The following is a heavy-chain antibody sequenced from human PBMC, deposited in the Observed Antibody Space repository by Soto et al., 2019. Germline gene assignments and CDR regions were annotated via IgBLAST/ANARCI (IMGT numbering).Heavy chain of an antibody. J-gene: IGHJ4*02. CDR2: IYYSGST. CDR1: GGSISSYY. D-gene: IGHD4-17*01. CDR3: ARNHGEYGLFDY. V-gene: IGHV4-59*01. Sequence: SETLSLTCTVSGGSISSYYWSWIRQPPGKGLEWIGYIYYSGSTNYNPSLKSRVTISVDTSKNQFSLKLSSVTAADTAVYYCARNHGEYGLFDYWGQGTLVTVSS.